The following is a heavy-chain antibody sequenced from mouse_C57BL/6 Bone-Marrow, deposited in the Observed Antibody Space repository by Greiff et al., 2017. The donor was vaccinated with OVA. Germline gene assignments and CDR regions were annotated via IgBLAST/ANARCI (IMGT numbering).Heavy chain of an antibody. Sequence: QVQLQQPGAELVRPGSSVKLSCKASGYTFTSYWMDWVKQRPGQGLEWIGNIYPSDSETHYNQKFKDKATLTVDKSSSTAYMQLRSLTSEASAVYYCMAIGYAMDYWGQGTSVTVSS. CDR3: MAIGYAMDY. D-gene: IGHD1-2*01. V-gene: IGHV1-61*01. CDR1: GYTFTSYW. CDR2: IYPSDSET. J-gene: IGHJ4*01.